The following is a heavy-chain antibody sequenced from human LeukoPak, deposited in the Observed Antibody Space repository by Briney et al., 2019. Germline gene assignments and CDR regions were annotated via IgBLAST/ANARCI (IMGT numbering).Heavy chain of an antibody. CDR3: ARDPGYDFWSGYYRGYYYYGMDV. J-gene: IGHJ6*02. D-gene: IGHD3-3*01. Sequence: PGGSLRLSCAASGFTFSSYSMNSVRQAPGKGLEWVSSISSSSSYIYYADSVKGRFTISRDNAKNSLYLQMNSLRAEDTAVYYCARDPGYDFWSGYYRGYYYYGMDVWGQGTTVTVSS. V-gene: IGHV3-21*01. CDR2: ISSSSSYI. CDR1: GFTFSSYS.